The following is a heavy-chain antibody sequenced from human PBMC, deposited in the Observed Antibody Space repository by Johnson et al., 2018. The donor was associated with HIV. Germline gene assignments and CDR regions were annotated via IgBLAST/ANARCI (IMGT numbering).Heavy chain of an antibody. J-gene: IGHJ3*01. Sequence: QVQLVESGGGVVQPGRSLRLSCAVSGFTVSNYGMHWVRQAPGKGLEWVAVLWKDGSHKYYADSVKGRFTISRDNSKNTLYLQMNSLRAEDTAVYYCARDRSGRGVPIYWGQGTMVTVSS. D-gene: IGHD3-10*01. CDR2: LWKDGSHK. V-gene: IGHV3-33*01. CDR1: GFTVSNYG. CDR3: ARDRSGRGVPIY.